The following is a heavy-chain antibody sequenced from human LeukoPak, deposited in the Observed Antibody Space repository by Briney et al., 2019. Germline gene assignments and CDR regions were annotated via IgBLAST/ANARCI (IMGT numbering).Heavy chain of an antibody. J-gene: IGHJ4*02. CDR3: AREQHFDN. Sequence: SETLSLTCTVSVGSISSSSYYWGWIRQPPGKGLEWIGSIYYSGSTHYNPSLKSRVTIYVDTSKNQFSLKLSSVTSADTAVYFCAREQHFDNWGQGILVTVSS. V-gene: IGHV4-39*02. CDR2: IYYSGST. CDR1: VGSISSSSYY.